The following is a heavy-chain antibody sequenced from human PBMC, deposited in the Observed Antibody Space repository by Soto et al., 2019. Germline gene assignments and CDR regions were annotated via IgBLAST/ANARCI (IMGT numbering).Heavy chain of an antibody. CDR1: GYTFTSYA. D-gene: IGHD6-6*01. J-gene: IGHJ6*02. Sequence: ASVKVSCKASGYTFTSYAMHWVRQAPGQRLEWMGWINAGNGNTKYSQKFQGRVTITRDTSASTAYMELSSLRSEDTAVYYCAGVGAARPLALHYYYGMDVWGQGTTVTVSS. V-gene: IGHV1-3*01. CDR3: AGVGAARPLALHYYYGMDV. CDR2: INAGNGNT.